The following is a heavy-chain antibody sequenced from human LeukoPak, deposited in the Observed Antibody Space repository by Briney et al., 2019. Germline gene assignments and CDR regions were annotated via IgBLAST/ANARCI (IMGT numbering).Heavy chain of an antibody. Sequence: PSETLSLTCTVSGGSISSSSYYWGWIRQPPGKGLEWIGSIYYSGSTYYNPSLKSRVTISVDTSKNQFSLKLSSVTAADTAVYYCARGYYDILTGYERDAFDIWGQGTMVTVSS. CDR2: IYYSGST. D-gene: IGHD3-9*01. CDR3: ARGYYDILTGYERDAFDI. J-gene: IGHJ3*02. V-gene: IGHV4-39*07. CDR1: GGSISSSSYY.